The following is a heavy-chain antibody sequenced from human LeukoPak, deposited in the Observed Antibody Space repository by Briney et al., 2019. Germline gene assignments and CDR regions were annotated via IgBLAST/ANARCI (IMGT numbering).Heavy chain of an antibody. J-gene: IGHJ4*02. CDR2: ISGSGDST. V-gene: IGHV3-23*01. Sequence: GGSLRLSCAASGFTFSNCAMSWVRQAPGKGLEWVSFISGSGDSTYYAHSVKGRFTMSRDNSKNTLYLQMNSLRDEDTAVYYCAKSLARGDYWGQGTLVTVSS. CDR3: AKSLARGDY. D-gene: IGHD3-10*01. CDR1: GFTFSNCA.